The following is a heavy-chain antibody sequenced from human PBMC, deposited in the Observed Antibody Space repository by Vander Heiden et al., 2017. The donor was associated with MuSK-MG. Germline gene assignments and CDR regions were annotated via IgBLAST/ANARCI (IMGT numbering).Heavy chain of an antibody. CDR2: FYTSGST. D-gene: IGHD3-10*01. J-gene: IGHJ6*03. CDR1: GASISNYS. CDR3: ARLYGSGIYNKEDYYYYYYMDV. V-gene: IGHV4-4*07. Sequence: QVQLQESGPGLVKPWEPLSLTCTVPGASISNYSWSWIRQPAGKGLEWIGRFYTSGSTKYNPSLKSRVTVSVDTSKNQFSLKLTSVTAADTAVYYCARLYGSGIYNKEDYYYYYYMDVWCTGTTVTLSS.